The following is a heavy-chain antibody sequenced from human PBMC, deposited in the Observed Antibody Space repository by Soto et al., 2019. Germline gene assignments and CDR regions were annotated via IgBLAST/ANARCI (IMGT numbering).Heavy chain of an antibody. J-gene: IGHJ3*02. CDR3: ARDADILTGSDAFDI. CDR1: GFTFSDYY. Sequence: QVQLVESGGGLVKPGGSLRLSCAASGFTFSDYYMSWIRQAPGKGLEWVSYISSSTIYTNYADSGKGRFTLSRDNAKNSLYLQMNSLRAEDTAVYYCARDADILTGSDAFDIWGQGTMVTVSS. CDR2: ISSSTIYT. D-gene: IGHD3-9*01. V-gene: IGHV3-11*05.